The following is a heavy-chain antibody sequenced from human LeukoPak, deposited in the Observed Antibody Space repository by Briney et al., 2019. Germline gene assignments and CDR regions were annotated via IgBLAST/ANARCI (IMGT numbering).Heavy chain of an antibody. D-gene: IGHD1-26*01. J-gene: IGHJ5*02. V-gene: IGHV1-18*01. Sequence: ASVKASCKASGYTFTSYDINWVRQAPGQGLEWMGWISAYNGNTNYAQKLQGRVTMTTDTSTSTAYMELRSLRSDDTAVYYCARAISWEFDPWGQGTLVTVSS. CDR2: ISAYNGNT. CDR1: GYTFTSYD. CDR3: ARAISWEFDP.